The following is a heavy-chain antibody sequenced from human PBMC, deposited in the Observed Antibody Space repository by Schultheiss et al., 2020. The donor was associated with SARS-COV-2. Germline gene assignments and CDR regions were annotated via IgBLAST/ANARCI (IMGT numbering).Heavy chain of an antibody. D-gene: IGHD3-22*01. Sequence: GGSLRLSCAASGFTFSSYEMNWVRQAPGKGLEWVSYISSSGSTIYYADSVKGRFTISRDNAKNSLYLQMNSLRAEDTAVYYCARVSTIVVVIGIDVWGQGTTVTVAS. CDR2: ISSSGSTI. CDR3: ARVSTIVVVIGIDV. V-gene: IGHV3-48*03. J-gene: IGHJ6*02. CDR1: GFTFSSYE.